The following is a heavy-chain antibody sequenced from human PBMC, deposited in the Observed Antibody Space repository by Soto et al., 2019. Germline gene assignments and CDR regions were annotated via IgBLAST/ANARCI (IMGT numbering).Heavy chain of an antibody. Sequence: QVQLQESGPGLVKPSETLSLTCTVSGGSISTYYWNWIRQPPGKGLEWIGYIYYSRSTNYNPSLKSRVSXSXDXXKNQLSLKLSSVTAADTAVYYCARSTGYGDSYFDYWGQGTLVTVSS. CDR3: ARSTGYGDSYFDY. D-gene: IGHD4-17*01. J-gene: IGHJ4*02. CDR2: IYYSRST. V-gene: IGHV4-59*01. CDR1: GGSISTYY.